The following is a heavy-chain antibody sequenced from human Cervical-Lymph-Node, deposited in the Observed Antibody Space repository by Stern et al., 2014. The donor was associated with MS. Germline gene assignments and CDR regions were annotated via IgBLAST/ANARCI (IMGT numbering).Heavy chain of an antibody. CDR1: GFSLSTGGVG. CDR2: IYWDDDK. Sequence: QITLKESGPTLVKPTRTLTLTCTFSGFSLSTGGVGVGWIRQPPGKALEWLALIYWDDDKRYSPSLKSRLTIPKNPSKNQVVLTMTNMDPVDTATYYCAHTPYGSSGYGRYSFDYWGQGTLVTVSS. D-gene: IGHD3-22*01. CDR3: AHTPYGSSGYGRYSFDY. V-gene: IGHV2-5*02. J-gene: IGHJ4*02.